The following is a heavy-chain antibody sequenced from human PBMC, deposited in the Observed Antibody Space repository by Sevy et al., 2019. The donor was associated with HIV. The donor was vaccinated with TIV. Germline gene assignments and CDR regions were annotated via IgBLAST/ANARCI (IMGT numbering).Heavy chain of an antibody. CDR3: AKRGGQYDLGMDV. CDR2: ISSSGSAI. CDR1: GFTFSSYE. D-gene: IGHD3-3*01. Sequence: GGSLRLSCAASGFTFSSYEMNWVRQAPGKGLEWVSYISSSGSAIYYADSVRGRFTISRDNAKKSLYLQMNSLRDEDTAVYYCAKRGGQYDLGMDVWGQGTTVTVSS. V-gene: IGHV3-48*03. J-gene: IGHJ6*02.